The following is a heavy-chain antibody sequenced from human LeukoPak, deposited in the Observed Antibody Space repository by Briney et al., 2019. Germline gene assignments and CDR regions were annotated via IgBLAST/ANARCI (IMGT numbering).Heavy chain of an antibody. D-gene: IGHD6-19*01. CDR3: ARDRGWYQSSTGYMDV. CDR1: GFTFSSYT. Sequence: GGSLRLSCAASGFTFSSYTMNWVRQAPGKGLEWVSSISSSSSYIYYADSVKGRFTISRDNAKNSLYLQMNSLRAEDTAVYYCARDRGWYQSSTGYMDVWGKGTTVTVSS. J-gene: IGHJ6*03. CDR2: ISSSSSYI. V-gene: IGHV3-21*01.